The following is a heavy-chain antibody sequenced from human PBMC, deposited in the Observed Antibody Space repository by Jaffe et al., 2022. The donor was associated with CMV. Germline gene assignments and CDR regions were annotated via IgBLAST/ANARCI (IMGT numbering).Heavy chain of an antibody. CDR1: GFTVSNYW. D-gene: IGHD2-21*02. Sequence: EVQLVESGGGLVQPGGSLRLSCAGSGFTVSNYWMHWLRQAPGKGLEWVSRINIDGTITTYADSVKGRFTISRDKAKNTLYLQMNSLRAEDTAMYYCCGDCFGAYDVWGQGTVVAVSS. CDR3: CGDCFGAYDV. J-gene: IGHJ3*01. CDR2: INIDGTIT. V-gene: IGHV3-74*03.